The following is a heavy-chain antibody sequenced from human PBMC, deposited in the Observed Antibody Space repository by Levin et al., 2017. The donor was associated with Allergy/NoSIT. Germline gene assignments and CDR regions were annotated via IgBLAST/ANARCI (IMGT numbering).Heavy chain of an antibody. CDR3: ARAVGHSDWSGHDAFDI. Sequence: SVKVSCQASGGTFSTFPIIWVRQAPGQGLECVGEILPVFGTTSYAQKFQGRAAITADESTSTVYMELSSLGSDDTAVYYCARAVGHSDWSGHDAFDIWGQGTMVTVSS. V-gene: IGHV1-69*13. CDR2: ILPVFGTT. D-gene: IGHD3-9*01. J-gene: IGHJ3*02. CDR1: GGTFSTFP.